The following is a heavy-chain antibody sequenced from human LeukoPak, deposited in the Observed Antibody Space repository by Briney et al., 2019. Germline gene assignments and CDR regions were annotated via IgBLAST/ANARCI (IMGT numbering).Heavy chain of an antibody. Sequence: ASVKVSCKASGYTFTGYYVHWVRQAPGQGLEWMGWINPDFGVTNYAQNFQGRVTMTRDTSISTAYMELSRLRSDDTAVYYCARDGYYDSSGSAGFQHWGQGTLVTVSS. CDR3: ARDGYYDSSGSAGFQH. J-gene: IGHJ1*01. CDR2: INPDFGVT. CDR1: GYTFTGYY. V-gene: IGHV1-2*02. D-gene: IGHD3-22*01.